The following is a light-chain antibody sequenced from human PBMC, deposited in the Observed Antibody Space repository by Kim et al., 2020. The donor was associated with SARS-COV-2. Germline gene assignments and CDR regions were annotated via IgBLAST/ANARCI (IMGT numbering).Light chain of an antibody. CDR2: QDS. V-gene: IGLV3-1*01. CDR3: LAWDSSVV. J-gene: IGLJ2*01. CDR1: KLGDKY. Sequence: VSVSPGQTASITCSGDKLGDKYACWYQQKPGQSPVLVIYQDSKRPSGIPELFSGSNSGNTATLIISGTPAMDEADYYCLAWDSSVVFGGGTQLTVL.